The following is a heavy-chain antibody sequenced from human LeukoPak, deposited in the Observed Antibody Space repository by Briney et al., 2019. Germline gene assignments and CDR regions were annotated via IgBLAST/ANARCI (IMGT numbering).Heavy chain of an antibody. CDR1: GYTFTSYY. V-gene: IGHV1-46*01. J-gene: IGHJ4*02. Sequence: GASVKVSCKASGYTFTSYYMHWVRQAPGQGLEWMGIINPSGGSTSYAQKFQGRVTMTRDTSTSTVYMELSSLRSEDTAVYYCARGYRAMYYYDSSGYYEDYWGQGTLVTVSS. CDR3: ARGYRAMYYYDSSGYYEDY. D-gene: IGHD3-22*01. CDR2: INPSGGST.